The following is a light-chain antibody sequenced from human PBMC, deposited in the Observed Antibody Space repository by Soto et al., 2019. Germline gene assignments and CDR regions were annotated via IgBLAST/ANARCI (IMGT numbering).Light chain of an antibody. CDR1: QSVSGA. CDR3: QQYNNWPPWT. CDR2: GAA. J-gene: IGKJ1*01. V-gene: IGKV3-15*01. Sequence: TVLTQSPATLSVSSGERATLSCRASQSVSGALAWYQQNPGQSPRLLVYGAAARATGIPARFSGSGSGTEFTLTISSMQSEDFAVYYCQQYNNWPPWTFGQGTKVDNK.